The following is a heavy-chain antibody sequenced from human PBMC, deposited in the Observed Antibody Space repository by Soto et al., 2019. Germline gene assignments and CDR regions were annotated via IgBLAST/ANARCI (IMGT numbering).Heavy chain of an antibody. J-gene: IGHJ4*02. Sequence: AASVKVSCKASGGTFSSYAISWVRQAPGQGLEWMGGIIPIFGTANYAQKFQGRVTITADESTSTAYMELSSLRSEDTAVYYCARDSLYCTNGVCYTGGFDYWGQGTLVTVSS. D-gene: IGHD2-8*01. CDR1: GGTFSSYA. CDR3: ARDSLYCTNGVCYTGGFDY. V-gene: IGHV1-69*13. CDR2: IIPIFGTA.